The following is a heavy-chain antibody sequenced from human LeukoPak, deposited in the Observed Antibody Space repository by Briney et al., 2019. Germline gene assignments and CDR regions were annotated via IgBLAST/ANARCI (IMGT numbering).Heavy chain of an antibody. D-gene: IGHD4-17*01. CDR2: MNPNSGNT. V-gene: IGHV1-8*02. CDR1: GYTFTGYY. Sequence: ASVKVSCKASGYTFTGYYMHWVRQAPGQGLEWMGWMNPNSGNTGYAQKFQGRVTMTRNTSISTAYMELSGLRSEDTAVYYCAREGDYGDWFDPWGQGTLVTVSS. J-gene: IGHJ5*02. CDR3: AREGDYGDWFDP.